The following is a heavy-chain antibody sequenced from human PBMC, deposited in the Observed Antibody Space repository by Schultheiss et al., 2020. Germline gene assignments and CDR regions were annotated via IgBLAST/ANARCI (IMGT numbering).Heavy chain of an antibody. Sequence: ASVKVSFKASGYTFTGYYMHWVRQAPGQGLEWMGWMNPNSGNTGYAQKFQGRVTMTRNTSISTAYMELSSLRSEDTAVYYCARGGSGWYVDYWGQGTLVTVSA. D-gene: IGHD6-19*01. CDR3: ARGGSGWYVDY. CDR2: MNPNSGNT. J-gene: IGHJ4*02. CDR1: GYTFTGYY. V-gene: IGHV1-8*02.